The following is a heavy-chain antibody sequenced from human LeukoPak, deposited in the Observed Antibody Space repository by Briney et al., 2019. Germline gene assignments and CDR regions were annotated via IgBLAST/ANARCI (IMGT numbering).Heavy chain of an antibody. D-gene: IGHD3-3*01. CDR2: IYYSGST. CDR3: ARDNDFWSGSNYYYYYMDV. Sequence: SEPLSLTCTVSGGSISSYYWSWIRQPPGKGLEWIGYIYYSGSTNYNPSLKSRVTISVDTSKNQFSLKLSSVTAADTAVYYCARDNDFWSGSNYYYYYMDVWGKGTTVTVSS. J-gene: IGHJ6*03. V-gene: IGHV4-59*01. CDR1: GGSISSYY.